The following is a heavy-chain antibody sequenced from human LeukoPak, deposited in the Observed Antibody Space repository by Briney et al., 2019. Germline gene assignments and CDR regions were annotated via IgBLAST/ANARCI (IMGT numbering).Heavy chain of an antibody. J-gene: IGHJ4*02. CDR3: ARGSTVTTGNLEYYFDY. V-gene: IGHV1-2*02. Sequence: GASVKVSCKASGYTFIDYYMHWVRQAPGQGLEWMGWINPNSGDTDYAQRFRDTVTMTRDTSISTVYMEVSGLRSDDTALFYCARGSTVTTGNLEYYFDYWGQGTLVTVSS. D-gene: IGHD4-17*01. CDR1: GYTFIDYY. CDR2: INPNSGDT.